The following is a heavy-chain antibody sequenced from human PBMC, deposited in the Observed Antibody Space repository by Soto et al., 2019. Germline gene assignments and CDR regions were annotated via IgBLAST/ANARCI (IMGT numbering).Heavy chain of an antibody. D-gene: IGHD6-13*01. V-gene: IGHV6-1*01. J-gene: IGHJ6*02. CDR3: ARVSSAGIAAASCYGMGV. CDR1: GDSVSSNSAA. CDR2: TYYRSKWYN. Sequence: SKTLSLTCAISGDSVSSNSAAWNWIRQSPSRGLEWLGRTYYRSKWYNDYAVSVKSRITINPDTSKNQFSLQLNSVTPEDTAVYYCARVSSAGIAAASCYGMGVWGQGTTGSVSS.